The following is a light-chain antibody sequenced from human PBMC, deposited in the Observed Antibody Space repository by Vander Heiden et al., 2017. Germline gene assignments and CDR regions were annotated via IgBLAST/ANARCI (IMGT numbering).Light chain of an antibody. J-gene: IGLJ2*01. CDR3: KSRDSSGNHVL. CDR2: GKN. Sequence: SSELTQDPAVSVALGQTVRITCQGDSLRNYYASWYQQKPGQAPVFVIYGKNNRPSGLPDRFSASSSGNTAFLTITGAQAEDEADYYCKSRDSSGNHVLFGGGTKLTVL. CDR1: SLRNYY. V-gene: IGLV3-19*01.